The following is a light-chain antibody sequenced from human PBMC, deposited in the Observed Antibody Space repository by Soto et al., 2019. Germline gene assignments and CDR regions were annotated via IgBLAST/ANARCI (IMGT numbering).Light chain of an antibody. J-gene: IGKJ2*01. CDR2: GVS. V-gene: IGKV3-20*01. CDR1: QSVRSKY. CDR3: QQFGDSPPAFT. Sequence: ESMLTQSPATLSLSPGERATLSCRASQSVRSKYLTWYQQKPGQAPRLLIYGVSLRATGVPDRFSGSGSGTDFTLTISRLEPEDVAVYYCQQFGDSPPAFTFGQGTKLEI.